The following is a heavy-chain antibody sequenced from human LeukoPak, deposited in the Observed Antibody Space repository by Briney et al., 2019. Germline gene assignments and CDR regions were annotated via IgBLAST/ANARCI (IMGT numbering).Heavy chain of an antibody. CDR2: IDAGNGDT. J-gene: IGHJ4*02. Sequence: VASVKVSCKASGYTFSDYAMHWVRQAPGQRFEWMGWIDAGNGDTRYSQKFQGRVTITRDTSASTAYIELRSLRSEDTAMYYCARHGDTTPFDYWGQGTLVTVSS. CDR1: GYTFSDYA. V-gene: IGHV1-3*01. CDR3: ARHGDTTPFDY. D-gene: IGHD3-10*01.